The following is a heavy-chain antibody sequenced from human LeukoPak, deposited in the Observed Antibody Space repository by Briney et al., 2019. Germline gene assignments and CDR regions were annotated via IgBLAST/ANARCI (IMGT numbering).Heavy chain of an antibody. V-gene: IGHV3-33*01. CDR1: GFTFRSHG. CDR2: IWYDGSNK. J-gene: IGHJ4*02. D-gene: IGHD3-10*01. CDR3: TTDPGTYYHGSQRLIPIDY. Sequence: PGTSLRLSCAASGFTFRSHGMHWVRQAPGKGLEWVAFIWYDGSNKYYTDSVKGRFTISRDNSKSTLYLQMNSLKIEDTAVYYCTTDPGTYYHGSQRLIPIDYWGQGTLVTVSS.